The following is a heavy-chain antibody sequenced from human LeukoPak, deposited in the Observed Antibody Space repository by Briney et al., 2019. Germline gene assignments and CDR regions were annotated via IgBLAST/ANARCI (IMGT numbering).Heavy chain of an antibody. CDR1: GFSLRAYD. D-gene: IGHD2-2*01. Sequence: PGGSLRLSCAASGFSLRAYDLIWVRQAPGKGLEWVAFIRYDGSNKYYADSVKGRFTISRDNSKNTLYLQMNSLRAEDTAVYYCAKEAHIVVVPAALDIWGQGTMVTVSS. CDR2: IRYDGSNK. CDR3: AKEAHIVVVPAALDI. V-gene: IGHV3-30*02. J-gene: IGHJ3*02.